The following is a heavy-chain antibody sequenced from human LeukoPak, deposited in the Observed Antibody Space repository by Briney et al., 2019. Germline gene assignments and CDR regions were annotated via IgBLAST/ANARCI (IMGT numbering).Heavy chain of an antibody. CDR3: ARIGSGYYNYFDF. CDR2: IYYSGTT. V-gene: IGHV4-39*01. Sequence: SETLSLTCNVSGGSISSSSYYWGWIRQPPGQGLEWIGNIYYSGTTSYNPSLKSRVTIFVDMSKNQFSLKLTSVTAADTAVYYCARIGSGYYNYFDFWGQGTQVTVSS. D-gene: IGHD3-3*01. CDR1: GGSISSSSYY. J-gene: IGHJ4*02.